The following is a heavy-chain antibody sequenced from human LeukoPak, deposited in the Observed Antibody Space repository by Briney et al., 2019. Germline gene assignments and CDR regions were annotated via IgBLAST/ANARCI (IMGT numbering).Heavy chain of an antibody. Sequence: PGGSLRLSCAASGFTFSSYSMNWVRQAPGKGLEWVAVISYDGSNKYYADSVKGRFTISRDNSKNTLYLQMNSLGAEDTAVYYCAREGGGDNPYYYYYGMDVWGQGTTVTVSS. J-gene: IGHJ6*02. CDR2: ISYDGSNK. CDR1: GFTFSSYS. D-gene: IGHD2-21*02. V-gene: IGHV3-30*03. CDR3: AREGGGDNPYYYYYGMDV.